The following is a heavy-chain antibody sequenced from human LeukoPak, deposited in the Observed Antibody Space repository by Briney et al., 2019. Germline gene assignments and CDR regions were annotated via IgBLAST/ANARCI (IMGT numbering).Heavy chain of an antibody. V-gene: IGHV4-34*01. Sequence: PSETLSLTCAVYGGSFSGYYWSWIRQPPGKGLEWIGEIYHSGSPNYNPSLKSRVTISVDKSKNQFSLKLTSVTAADTALYYCARSRDGYKIFDCWGQGTLVTVSS. CDR2: IYHSGSP. CDR1: GGSFSGYY. J-gene: IGHJ4*02. D-gene: IGHD5-24*01. CDR3: ARSRDGYKIFDC.